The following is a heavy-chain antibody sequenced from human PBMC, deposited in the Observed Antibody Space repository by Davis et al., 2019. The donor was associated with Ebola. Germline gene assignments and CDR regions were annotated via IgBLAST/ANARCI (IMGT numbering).Heavy chain of an antibody. CDR3: ARDSQGLGKRWLQLPPDY. CDR2: IIPIFGTA. CDR1: GYTFTSYG. Sequence: AASVKVSCKASGYTFTSYGISWVRQAPGQGLEWMGGIIPIFGTANYAQKFQGRVTITADKSTSTAYMELSSLRSEDTAVYYCARDSQGLGKRWLQLPPDYWGQGTLVTVSS. D-gene: IGHD5-24*01. V-gene: IGHV1-69*06. J-gene: IGHJ4*02.